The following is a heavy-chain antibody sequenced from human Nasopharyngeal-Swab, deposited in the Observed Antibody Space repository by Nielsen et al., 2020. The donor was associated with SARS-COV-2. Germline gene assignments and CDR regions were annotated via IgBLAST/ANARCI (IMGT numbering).Heavy chain of an antibody. V-gene: IGHV3-23*01. CDR2: IDTSGGTT. CDR1: GFTFSNYD. D-gene: IGHD5-18*01. CDR3: ATWMTAHFDY. Sequence: GESLKISCAASGFTFSNYDMSWVRQAPGKGLEWVSVIDTSGGTTFYADSVKGRFTISRDNSKNTLYLQIKSLGVEDAAVYYCATWMTAHFDYWGQGTLVT. J-gene: IGHJ4*02.